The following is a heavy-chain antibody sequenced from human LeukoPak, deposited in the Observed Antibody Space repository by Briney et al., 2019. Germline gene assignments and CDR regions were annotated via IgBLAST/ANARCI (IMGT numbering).Heavy chain of an antibody. CDR1: GFTFSSYW. J-gene: IGHJ4*02. V-gene: IGHV3-7*05. CDR3: AVYNWNSKRDFDY. Sequence: GGSLRLSCAASGFTFSSYWMSWVRQAPGKGLEWVANIKHDGTEKYYMDSVKGRFTISRDNAKNSLFLQMNSLRAEDTAVYYCAVYNWNSKRDFDYWGQGTLVTVSS. D-gene: IGHD1-7*01. CDR2: IKHDGTEK.